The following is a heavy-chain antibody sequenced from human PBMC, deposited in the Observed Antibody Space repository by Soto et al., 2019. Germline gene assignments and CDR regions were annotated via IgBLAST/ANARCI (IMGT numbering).Heavy chain of an antibody. CDR3: AKGKRGTGSLLAA. CDR2: MNPNSGNT. Sequence: APVKVSCKTSGYTFTSYDINWVLLATGQGLEWMGWMNPNSGNTGYAQKFQGRVTMTRNTSISTAYMELSSLRSEDTAVYYCAKGKRGTGSLLAAWVQGTLVTVSS. V-gene: IGHV1-8*01. J-gene: IGHJ5*01. D-gene: IGHD1-1*01. CDR1: GYTFTSYD.